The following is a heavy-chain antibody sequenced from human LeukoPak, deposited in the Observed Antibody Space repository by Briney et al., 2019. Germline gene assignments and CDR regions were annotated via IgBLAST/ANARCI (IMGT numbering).Heavy chain of an antibody. CDR1: GGSFSGYY. Sequence: PSETLSLTCAVYGGSFSGYYWSWIRQPPGKGLEWIGEINHSGSTNYNPSLKSRVTISVDTSKNQFSLKLSSVTAADTAVYYCARIGYSYGLRNRGLYYFDYWGQGTLVTVSS. J-gene: IGHJ4*02. D-gene: IGHD5-18*01. CDR3: ARIGYSYGLRNRGLYYFDY. CDR2: INHSGST. V-gene: IGHV4-34*01.